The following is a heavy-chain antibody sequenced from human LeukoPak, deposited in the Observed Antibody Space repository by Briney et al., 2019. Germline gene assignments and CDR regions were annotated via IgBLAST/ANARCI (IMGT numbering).Heavy chain of an antibody. CDR2: IYYSGST. Sequence: PSETLSLTCTVSGGSISSSSYYWGWIRQPPGKGLEWIGSIYYSGSTYYNPSLKSRVTISVDTSKNQFSLKLSSVTAADTAVYYCAGRGATSDYWGQGTLVIVSS. V-gene: IGHV4-39*01. J-gene: IGHJ4*02. CDR3: AGRGATSDY. D-gene: IGHD1-26*01. CDR1: GGSISSSSYY.